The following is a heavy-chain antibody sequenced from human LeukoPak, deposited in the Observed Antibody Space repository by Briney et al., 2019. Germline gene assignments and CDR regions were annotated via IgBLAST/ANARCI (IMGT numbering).Heavy chain of an antibody. CDR3: GAAYSGSSPFDY. J-gene: IGHJ4*02. Sequence: QPGGSLRLSCSASGFPFSSYAMHWVRQAPGKGLEYVSAISDSGGSTYYADSVKGRFTISRDNAKNSLFLQMNSLRAEDTAVYYCGAAYSGSSPFDYWGQGTLVTVSS. V-gene: IGHV3-64*04. CDR2: ISDSGGST. CDR1: GFPFSSYA. D-gene: IGHD1-26*01.